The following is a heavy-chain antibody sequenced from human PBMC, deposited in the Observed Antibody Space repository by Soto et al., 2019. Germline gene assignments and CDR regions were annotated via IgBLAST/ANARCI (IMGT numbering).Heavy chain of an antibody. CDR3: ARAGIAVAATGYYYYYGMDV. V-gene: IGHV3-30-3*01. J-gene: IGHJ6*02. D-gene: IGHD6-19*01. CDR1: GFTFSSYA. Sequence: QVQLVESGGGVVQPGRSLGLSCAASGFTFSSYAMHWVRQAPGKGLEWVAVISYDGSNKYYADSVKGRFTISRDNSKNTLYLQMNSLRAEDTAVYYCARAGIAVAATGYYYYYGMDVWGQGTTVTVSS. CDR2: ISYDGSNK.